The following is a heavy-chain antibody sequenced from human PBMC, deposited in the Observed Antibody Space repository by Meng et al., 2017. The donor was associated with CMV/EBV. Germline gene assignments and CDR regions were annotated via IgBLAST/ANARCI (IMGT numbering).Heavy chain of an antibody. J-gene: IGHJ6*02. D-gene: IGHD3-3*01. CDR2: IRYDGSNK. CDR3: AKDGASNTIFGVVITSRGDYYYGMDV. CDR1: GFTFSSYG. V-gene: IGHV3-30*02. Sequence: GESLKISCAASGFTFSSYGMHWVRQAPGKGLEWVAFIRYDGSNKYYADSVKGRFTISRDNSKNTLYLQMDSLRAEDTAVYYCAKDGASNTIFGVVITSRGDYYYGMDVWGQGTTVTVSS.